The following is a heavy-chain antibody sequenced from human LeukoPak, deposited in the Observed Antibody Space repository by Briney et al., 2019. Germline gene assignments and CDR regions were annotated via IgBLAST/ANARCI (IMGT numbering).Heavy chain of an antibody. J-gene: IGHJ6*03. Sequence: GGSLRLSCAASGFTFSSYEMNWVRQAPGKGLEWVSYISSSGSGSTIYYADSVKGRFTISRDNAKNSLYLQTNSLRVEDTAVYYCAKKRYYYGSGTTYLRVLDYYYMDVWGKGTTVTISS. CDR1: GFTFSSYE. CDR3: AKKRYYYGSGTTYLRVLDYYYMDV. D-gene: IGHD3-10*01. V-gene: IGHV3-48*03. CDR2: ISSSGSGSTI.